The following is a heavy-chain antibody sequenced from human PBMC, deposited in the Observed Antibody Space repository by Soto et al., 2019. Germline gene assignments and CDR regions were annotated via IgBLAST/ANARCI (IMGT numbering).Heavy chain of an antibody. Sequence: PGGSLRLSCAASGFTFSRYSIHWVRQAPCKGLEWVAVISRDGTNKYYVDSVKGRFTISRDNSRNTLYLQMNSLRHEDAAVYYCARSRSGAVADSFDFWGQGTLVTVCS. CDR3: ARSRSGAVADSFDF. V-gene: IGHV3-30*04. CDR2: ISRDGTNK. D-gene: IGHD3-10*01. J-gene: IGHJ4*02. CDR1: GFTFSRYS.